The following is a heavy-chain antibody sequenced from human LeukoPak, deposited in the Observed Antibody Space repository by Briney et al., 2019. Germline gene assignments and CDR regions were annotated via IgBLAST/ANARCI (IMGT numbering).Heavy chain of an antibody. CDR3: ARDSSGWYGFDY. CDR2: IKQDGSEK. V-gene: IGHV3-7*01. J-gene: IGHJ4*02. D-gene: IGHD6-19*01. Sequence: ETLSLTCTVSGGSISSSSYYWGWIRQPPGKGLEWVANIKQDGSEKYYVDSVKGRFTISRDNAKNSLYLQMNSLRAEDTAVYYCARDSSGWYGFDYWGQGTLVTVSS. CDR1: GGSISSSSYY.